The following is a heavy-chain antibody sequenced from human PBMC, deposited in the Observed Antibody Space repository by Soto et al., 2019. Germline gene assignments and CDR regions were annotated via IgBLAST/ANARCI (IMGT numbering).Heavy chain of an antibody. V-gene: IGHV3-15*01. J-gene: IGHJ6*03. CDR2: IKSKTDGGTT. CDR1: GFTFSNAW. D-gene: IGHD5-12*01. Sequence: GGSLRLSCAASGFTFSNAWMSWVRQAPGKGLEWVGRIKSKTDGGTTDYAAPVKGRFTISRDDSKNTLYLQMNSLKTEDTAVYYCTNYIVATPRPYYCYYMDVWGKGTTVTVSS. CDR3: TNYIVATPRPYYCYYMDV.